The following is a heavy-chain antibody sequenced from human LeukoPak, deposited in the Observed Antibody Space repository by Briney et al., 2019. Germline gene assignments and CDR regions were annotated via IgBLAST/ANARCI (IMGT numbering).Heavy chain of an antibody. D-gene: IGHD3-22*01. CDR3: ARHSNYYDSSGYYYVFAFDI. Sequence: SETLSLTCTVSGGSISSSSYYWSWIRQPPGKGLEWIGEMNPGGSTNYNPSLKSRVTIPIDTSKNQFSLNLSSVTAADTAVYYCARHSNYYDSSGYYYVFAFDIWGQGTMVTVSS. CDR1: GGSISSSSYY. J-gene: IGHJ3*02. V-gene: IGHV4-39*01. CDR2: MNPGGST.